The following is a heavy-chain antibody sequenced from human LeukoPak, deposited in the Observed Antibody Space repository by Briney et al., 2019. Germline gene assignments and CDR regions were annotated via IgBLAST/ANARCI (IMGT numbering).Heavy chain of an antibody. CDR2: IYYSGST. D-gene: IGHD4-11*01. J-gene: IGHJ5*02. V-gene: IGHV4-59*01. CDR1: GGSISSYY. Sequence: SETLSLTCTVSGGSISSYYWSWIRQPPGKGLEWIGYIYYSGSTNYNPSLKSRVTISVDTSKNQFSLRLISVTAADTAVYYCARYRSNWFDPWGQGTLVIVSS. CDR3: ARYRSNWFDP.